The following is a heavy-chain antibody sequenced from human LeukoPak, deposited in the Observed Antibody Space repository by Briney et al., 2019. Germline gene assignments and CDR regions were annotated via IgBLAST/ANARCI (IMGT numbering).Heavy chain of an antibody. CDR1: GFTFSSYS. Sequence: GGSLRLSCVVSGFTFSSYSMNWVRQAPGKGLEWVSVIYSGGSTYYADSVKGRFTISRDNSKNTLYLQMNSLRAEDTAAYYCASPNDYYDSSGYHYGGQGTLVTVSS. J-gene: IGHJ4*02. CDR2: IYSGGST. D-gene: IGHD3-22*01. V-gene: IGHV3-66*01. CDR3: ASPNDYYDSSGYHY.